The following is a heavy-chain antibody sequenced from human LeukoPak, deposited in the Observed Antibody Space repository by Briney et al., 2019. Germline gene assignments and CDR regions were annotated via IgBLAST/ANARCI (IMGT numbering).Heavy chain of an antibody. Sequence: ASVKVSCQASGGTFSSYAISWVRQAPGQGLEWMGGIIPIFGTANYAQKFQGRVTITADESTRTAYMELSSLRPEDTAVYYCASGYYDSGGYYPPFDYWGQGTLVTVSS. J-gene: IGHJ4*02. CDR2: IIPIFGTA. CDR3: ASGYYDSGGYYPPFDY. CDR1: GGTFSSYA. V-gene: IGHV1-69*01. D-gene: IGHD3-22*01.